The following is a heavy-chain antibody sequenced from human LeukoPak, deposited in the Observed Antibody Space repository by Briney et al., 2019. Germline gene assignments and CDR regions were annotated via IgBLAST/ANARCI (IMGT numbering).Heavy chain of an antibody. CDR3: ARGRRYSYGYAPFDI. D-gene: IGHD5-18*01. CDR1: GYTFTGYY. Sequence: ASVKVSCKASGYTFTGYYMHWVRQAPGQGLEWMGWINPNSGGTNYAQKFQGRVTMTRDTSISTAYMELSSLRSEDTAVYYCARGRRYSYGYAPFDIWGQGTMVTVSS. J-gene: IGHJ3*02. V-gene: IGHV1-2*02. CDR2: INPNSGGT.